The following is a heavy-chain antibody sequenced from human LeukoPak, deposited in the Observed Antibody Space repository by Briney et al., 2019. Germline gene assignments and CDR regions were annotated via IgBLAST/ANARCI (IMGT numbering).Heavy chain of an antibody. Sequence: ASVKVSCKASGYTFTSYDINWVRQAHGQGREWMGWMNPNSGNTDYAQKFQGRVTMNRNTSIRTAYMEMSSLRSEDTAVYYCATFAYEDAFDIWGQGTMVTVSS. V-gene: IGHV1-8*01. CDR3: ATFAYEDAFDI. D-gene: IGHD5-12*01. J-gene: IGHJ3*02. CDR2: MNPNSGNT. CDR1: GYTFTSYD.